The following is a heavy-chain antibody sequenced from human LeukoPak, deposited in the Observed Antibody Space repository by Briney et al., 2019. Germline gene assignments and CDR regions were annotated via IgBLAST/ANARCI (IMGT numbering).Heavy chain of an antibody. Sequence: PSETLSLTCTVSGGSISSSSYYWGWIRQPPGKGLEWIGSIYYSGSTYYNPSLKSRVTISVDTSKNQFSLKLSSVTAADTAVYYCARQGAAVVAATPLSFDYWGQGTLVTVSS. CDR2: IYYSGST. J-gene: IGHJ4*02. CDR1: GGSISSSSYY. V-gene: IGHV4-39*01. CDR3: ARQGAAVVAATPLSFDY. D-gene: IGHD2-15*01.